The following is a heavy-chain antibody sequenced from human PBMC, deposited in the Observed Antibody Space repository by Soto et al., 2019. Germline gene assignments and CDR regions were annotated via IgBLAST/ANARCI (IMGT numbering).Heavy chain of an antibody. V-gene: IGHV3-66*01. Sequence: GGSLRLSCAASGFTVSSNYMSWVRQAPGKGLEWVSVIYSGGSTYYVDSVKGRFTISRDNSKNTLYLQMNSLRAEDTAVYYCARGRSMDESDFGIGNNRCEYW. D-gene: IGHD3-3*01. J-gene: IGHJ4*01. CDR3: ARGRSMDESDFGIGNNRCEY. CDR2: IYSGGST. CDR1: GFTVSSNY.